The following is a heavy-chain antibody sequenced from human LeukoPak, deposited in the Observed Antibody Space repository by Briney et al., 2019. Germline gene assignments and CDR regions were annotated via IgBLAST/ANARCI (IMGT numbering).Heavy chain of an antibody. Sequence: SVKVSCKASGGTFSSYAISWVRQAPAQGLELMGGIIPIFGTANYAQKFQGRVTITTDESTSTAYMELSSLRSEDTAVYYCARGKGLTTPRPDYYYYYMDVWGKGTTVTVSS. CDR1: GGTFSSYA. CDR3: ARGKGLTTPRPDYYYYYMDV. D-gene: IGHD1-14*01. J-gene: IGHJ6*03. V-gene: IGHV1-69*05. CDR2: IIPIFGTA.